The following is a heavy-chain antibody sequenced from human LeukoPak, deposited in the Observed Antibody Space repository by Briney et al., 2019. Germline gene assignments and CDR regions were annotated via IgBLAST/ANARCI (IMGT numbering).Heavy chain of an antibody. V-gene: IGHV4-59*01. Sequence: PSETLSLTCTVSGRSLNSFYWRWIRQPPEKGREWIGYIYYSGSTNYNPSLKSRVTIAVHTSKNQFSLKLTSVTAAGTAVYYCARGAGGSYYYWGEGTLATVSS. J-gene: IGHJ4*02. D-gene: IGHD3-16*01. CDR1: GRSLNSFY. CDR3: ARGAGGSYYY. CDR2: IYYSGST.